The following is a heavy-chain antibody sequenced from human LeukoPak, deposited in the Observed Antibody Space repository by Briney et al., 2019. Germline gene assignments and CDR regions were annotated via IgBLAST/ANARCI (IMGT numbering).Heavy chain of an antibody. CDR2: ISSSSSYI. D-gene: IGHD2-21*02. CDR3: AKNYCGGDCYSVYGR. CDR1: GFTFSSYS. J-gene: IGHJ4*02. Sequence: GGSLRLSCAASGFTFSSYSMNWVRQAPGKGLEWVSSISSSSSYIYYADSVKGRFTISRDNAKNTLYLQMNSLRGEDTAVYYCAKNYCGGDCYSVYGRWGQGTLVTVSS. V-gene: IGHV3-21*04.